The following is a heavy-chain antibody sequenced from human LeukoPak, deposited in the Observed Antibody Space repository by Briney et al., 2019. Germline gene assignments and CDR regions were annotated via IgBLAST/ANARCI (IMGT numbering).Heavy chain of an antibody. D-gene: IGHD6-13*01. CDR3: ARHSSSWAAWFDP. CDR1: GFTFSSYW. V-gene: IGHV4-34*01. J-gene: IGHJ5*02. Sequence: GSLRLSCAASGFTFSSYWMSWIRQSPGKGLEWIGEINHSGSTNYNPSLKSRVTISVDTSKNHFFLKLNSVTAADTAVFYCARHSSSWAAWFDPWGQGTLVTVSS. CDR2: INHSGST.